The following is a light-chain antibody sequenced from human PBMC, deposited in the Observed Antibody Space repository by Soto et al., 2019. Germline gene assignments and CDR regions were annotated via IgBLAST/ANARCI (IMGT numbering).Light chain of an antibody. Sequence: DIQMTQSPSSLSESVGDRVTITCQASQSISSYLNWYQQKPGKAPKLLIYAASSLQSGVPSRFSGSGSGTDFTLTISSLQPEDFATYYCQQSYSTPLTFGGGTKVDIK. V-gene: IGKV1-39*01. CDR1: QSISSY. CDR3: QQSYSTPLT. J-gene: IGKJ4*01. CDR2: AAS.